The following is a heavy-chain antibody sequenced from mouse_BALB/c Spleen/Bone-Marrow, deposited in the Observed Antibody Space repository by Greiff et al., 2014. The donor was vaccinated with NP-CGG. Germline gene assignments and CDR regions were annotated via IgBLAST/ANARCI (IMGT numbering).Heavy chain of an antibody. J-gene: IGHJ4*01. V-gene: IGHV2-9*02. CDR1: GFSLTNYG. D-gene: IGHD1-2*01. CDR2: IWADGST. Sequence: VQLQQSGPGLVAPSQSLSITCTVSGFSLTNYGVHWVRQPPGKGLEWLGVIWADGSTNYNSALMSRLSISKDNSKSQVFFEMNSLQTGDTAMYYCARITTATGAMDYWGQGTSVTVSS. CDR3: ARITTATGAMDY.